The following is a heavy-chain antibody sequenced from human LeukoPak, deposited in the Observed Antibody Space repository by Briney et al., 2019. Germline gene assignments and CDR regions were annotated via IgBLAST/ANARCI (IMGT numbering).Heavy chain of an antibody. CDR1: GYSFTSYW. J-gene: IGHJ4*02. CDR3: ARPHDYGDYVPYYFDY. V-gene: IGHV5-51*01. Sequence: GESLKISCKGSGYSFTSYWIGWVRQMPGKGLEWMGIIYPGDSDTRYSPSFQGQVTISADKSISTAYLQWSSLKASDTAMYYCARPHDYGDYVPYYFDYWGQGTLVTVSS. CDR2: IYPGDSDT. D-gene: IGHD4-17*01.